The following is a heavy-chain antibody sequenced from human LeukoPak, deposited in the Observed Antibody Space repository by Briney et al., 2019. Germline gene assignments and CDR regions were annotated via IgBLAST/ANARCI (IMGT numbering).Heavy chain of an antibody. D-gene: IGHD3-10*01. CDR2: IYTSGST. CDR3: AKGSDLWFGET. J-gene: IGHJ4*02. Sequence: SQTQSLTCTVSGGSISSGSYYWSWIRQPAGKGLEWIGRIYTSGSTNYNPSLKSRVTISVDTSKNQFSLKLSSVTAADTAVYYYAKGSDLWFGETWGQGTLVTVSS. V-gene: IGHV4-61*02. CDR1: GGSISSGSYY.